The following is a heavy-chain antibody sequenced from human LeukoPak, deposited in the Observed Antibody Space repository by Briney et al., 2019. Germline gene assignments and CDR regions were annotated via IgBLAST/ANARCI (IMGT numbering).Heavy chain of an antibody. D-gene: IGHD5-18*01. Sequence: ASVKVSCKASGYSFTSYGISWVRQAPGQGLEWMGWISTYNGNTNYARKVQGRVTMTTDTSTSTAYMELRSLRSDDTAVYYCAKGVGTALVHTNLDYWGQGTLVTVSS. V-gene: IGHV1-18*01. CDR1: GYSFTSYG. CDR3: AKGVGTALVHTNLDY. J-gene: IGHJ4*02. CDR2: ISTYNGNT.